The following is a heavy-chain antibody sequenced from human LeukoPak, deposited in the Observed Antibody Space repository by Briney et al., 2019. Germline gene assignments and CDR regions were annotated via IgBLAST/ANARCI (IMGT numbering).Heavy chain of an antibody. CDR2: ISYDGSNK. Sequence: PGGSLRLSCAASGFTFSSYAMHWVRQAPGKGLEWVAVISYDGSNKYYADSVKGRFTISRDNSKNTLYLQMNSLRAGDTALYYCAKESLRGHSYGFDNWGQGTLVTVSS. D-gene: IGHD5-18*01. CDR3: AKESLRGHSYGFDN. J-gene: IGHJ4*02. V-gene: IGHV3-30*04. CDR1: GFTFSSYA.